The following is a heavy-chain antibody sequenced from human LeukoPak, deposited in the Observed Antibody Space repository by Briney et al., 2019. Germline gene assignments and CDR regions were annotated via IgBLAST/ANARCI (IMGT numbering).Heavy chain of an antibody. Sequence: SETLSLTCTVSGGSISSGSYYWSWIRQPAGKGLEWIGRIYTSGSTNYNPSLKSRVTISVDTSKNQFSPKLSSVTAADTAVYSCARERDSSGYLNWFDPWGQGTLVTVSS. CDR1: GGSISSGSYY. CDR3: ARERDSSGYLNWFDP. CDR2: IYTSGST. V-gene: IGHV4-61*02. J-gene: IGHJ5*02. D-gene: IGHD3-22*01.